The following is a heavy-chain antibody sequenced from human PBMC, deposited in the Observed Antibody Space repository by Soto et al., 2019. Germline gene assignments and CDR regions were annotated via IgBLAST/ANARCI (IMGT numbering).Heavy chain of an antibody. J-gene: IGHJ5*02. CDR3: ARGIAAAGTIGWFDP. D-gene: IGHD6-13*01. Sequence: ASVKVSCKASGYTFTSYGISWVRQAPGQGLEWMGWISAYNGNTNYAQKLQGRVTITTDTSTSTAYMELRSLRSDDTAVYYCARGIAAAGTIGWFDPWGQGTLVTVSS. CDR1: GYTFTSYG. CDR2: ISAYNGNT. V-gene: IGHV1-18*01.